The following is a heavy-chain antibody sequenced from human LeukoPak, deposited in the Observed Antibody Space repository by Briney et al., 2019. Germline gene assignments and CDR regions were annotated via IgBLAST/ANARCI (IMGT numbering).Heavy chain of an antibody. V-gene: IGHV1-2*02. Sequence: ASVKVSCKASGYTFTGYYMHWVRQAPGQGLEWMGWINPNSGGTNYAQKFQGRVTMTRDTSISTAYMELSRLRSDDTAVYYCASFRGTYYYDSSEIWGQGTLVTVSS. CDR3: ASFRGTYYYDSSEI. CDR1: GYTFTGYY. CDR2: INPNSGGT. D-gene: IGHD3-22*01. J-gene: IGHJ4*02.